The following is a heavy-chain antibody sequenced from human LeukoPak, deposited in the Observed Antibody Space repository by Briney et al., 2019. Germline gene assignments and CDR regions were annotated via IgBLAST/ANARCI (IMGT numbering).Heavy chain of an antibody. V-gene: IGHV1-46*01. J-gene: IGHJ5*02. CDR2: INPSGGST. D-gene: IGHD6-19*01. Sequence: GAPVKVSCKASGYTFTSYYMHWVRQAPGQGLEWMGIINPSGGSTSYAQKFQGRVTMTRDTSTSTVYMELSSLRSEDTAVYYCASSIAVAGTLDENNWFDPWGQGTLVTVSS. CDR3: ASSIAVAGTLDENNWFDP. CDR1: GYTFTSYY.